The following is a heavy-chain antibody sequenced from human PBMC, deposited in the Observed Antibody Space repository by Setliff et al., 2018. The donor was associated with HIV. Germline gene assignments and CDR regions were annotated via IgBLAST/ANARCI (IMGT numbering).Heavy chain of an antibody. CDR3: ARSDHSSGYYYNFDY. CDR2: FDPEDGET. CDR1: GYTLTELS. Sequence: ASVKVSCKISGYTLTELSIHWVRQAPGKGLEWMANFDPEDGETFYAQKFQGRLTMTEDTSTDTAYMELSSLRSDDTAVYYCARSDHSSGYYYNFDYWGQGTLVTVSS. D-gene: IGHD3-22*01. V-gene: IGHV1-24*01. J-gene: IGHJ4*02.